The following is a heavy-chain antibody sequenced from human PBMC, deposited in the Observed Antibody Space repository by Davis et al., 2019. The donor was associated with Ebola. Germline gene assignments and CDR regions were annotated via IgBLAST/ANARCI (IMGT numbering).Heavy chain of an antibody. CDR1: GFTVSSNH. CDR2: IYDQTT. CDR3: ARAFTVNGNWFDP. J-gene: IGHJ5*02. D-gene: IGHD4-17*01. V-gene: IGHV3-66*01. Sequence: GESLKISCAASGFTVSSNHMSWVRQAPGKGLEWVSVIYDQTTAYADSVKGRFTISRDNSKNTLYLQMNSLRAEDTAVYYCARAFTVNGNWFDPWGQGTLVTVSS.